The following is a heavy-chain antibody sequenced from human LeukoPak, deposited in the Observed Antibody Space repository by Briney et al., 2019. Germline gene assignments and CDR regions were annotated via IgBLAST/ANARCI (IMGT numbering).Heavy chain of an antibody. Sequence: ASVKVSCKVSGYSLSELAMHWVRQAPGKGLEWMGGFDLGDERTIYAQEFQGRVTMTEDTSRNTGYMELSSLESEDTAVYYCGRQIRAGAFDIWGQGTLVSVSS. D-gene: IGHD6-19*01. V-gene: IGHV1-24*01. CDR1: GYSLSELA. CDR3: GRQIRAGAFDI. J-gene: IGHJ3*02. CDR2: FDLGDERT.